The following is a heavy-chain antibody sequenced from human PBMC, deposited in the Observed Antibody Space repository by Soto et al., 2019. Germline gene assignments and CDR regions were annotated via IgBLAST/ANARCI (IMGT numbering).Heavy chain of an antibody. D-gene: IGHD2-15*01. CDR2: ISAYNGNT. Sequence: ASVKVSCKASGGTFSSYTISWVRQAPGQGLEWMGWISAYNGNTNYAQKLQGRVTMTTDTSTSTANMELRSLRSDDTAVYYCTGDQYFVVVAAAPPRWYYYVRDVGGQGPTVPAS. V-gene: IGHV1-18*01. CDR3: TGDQYFVVVAAAPPRWYYYVRDV. J-gene: IGHJ6*02. CDR1: GGTFSSYT.